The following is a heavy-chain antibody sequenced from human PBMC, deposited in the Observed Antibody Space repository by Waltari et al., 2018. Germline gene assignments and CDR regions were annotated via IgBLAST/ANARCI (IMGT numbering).Heavy chain of an antibody. CDR3: ARDRIAAAAPTYNYYYYGMDV. CDR1: GFTVSSNY. J-gene: IGHJ6*02. CDR2: IYSGGST. Sequence: EVQLVESGGGLIQPGGSLRLSCAASGFTVSSNYMSWVRQAPGKGLEWVSVIYSGGSTYYADSVKGRFTISRDNSKNTLYLQMNSLRAEDTAVYYCARDRIAAAAPTYNYYYYGMDVWGQGTTVTVSS. D-gene: IGHD6-13*01. V-gene: IGHV3-53*01.